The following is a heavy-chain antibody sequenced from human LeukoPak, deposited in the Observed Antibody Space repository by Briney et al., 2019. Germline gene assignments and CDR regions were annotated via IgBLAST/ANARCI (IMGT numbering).Heavy chain of an antibody. CDR1: GGSISSGGYS. CDR3: ARGISYYGSGSYCGMDV. J-gene: IGHJ6*02. CDR2: IYHSGST. V-gene: IGHV4-30-2*01. D-gene: IGHD3-10*01. Sequence: PSETLSLTCAVSGGSISSGGYSWRWIRQPPGKGLEWIGYIYHSGSTYYNPSLKSRVTISVDRSKNQFSLKLGSVTAADTAVYYCARGISYYGSGSYCGMDVWGQGTTVTVSS.